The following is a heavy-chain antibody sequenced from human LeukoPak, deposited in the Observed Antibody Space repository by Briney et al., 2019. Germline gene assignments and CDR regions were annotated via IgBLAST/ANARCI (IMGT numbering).Heavy chain of an antibody. J-gene: IGHJ4*02. V-gene: IGHV3-23*01. CDR2: ISGTGDNT. CDR3: AKDRAIVVLITVDY. Sequence: GGSLRLSCAASGFTFSIYAMTWVRQAPGKGLEWVSAISGTGDNTYYADSVKGRFIISRDNSKNTLYLQMNSLRAEDTAVYYCAKDRAIVVLITVDYWGQGSLVTVSS. CDR1: GFTFSIYA. D-gene: IGHD3-22*01.